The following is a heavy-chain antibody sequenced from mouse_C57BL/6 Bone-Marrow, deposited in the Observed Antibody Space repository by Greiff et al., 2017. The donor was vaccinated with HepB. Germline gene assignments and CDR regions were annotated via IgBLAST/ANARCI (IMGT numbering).Heavy chain of an antibody. CDR1: GYTFTSYW. Sequence: QVHVKQPGAELVRPGSSVKLSCKASGYTFTSYWMHWVKQRPGQGLEWIGEIDPSDSYTNYNQKFKGKSTLTVDKSSSTAYMQLSSLTSEDSAVYYCARGRRGFAYWGQGTLVTVSA. V-gene: IGHV1-69*01. J-gene: IGHJ3*01. CDR2: IDPSDSYT. CDR3: ARGRRGFAY.